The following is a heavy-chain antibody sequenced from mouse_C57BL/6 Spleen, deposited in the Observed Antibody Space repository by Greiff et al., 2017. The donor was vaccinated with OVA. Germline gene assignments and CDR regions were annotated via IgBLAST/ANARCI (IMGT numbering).Heavy chain of an antibody. V-gene: IGHV1-85*01. D-gene: IGHD1-1*01. Sequence: VQGVESGPELVKPGASVKLSCKASGYTFTSYDINWVKQRPGQGLEWIGWIYPRDGSTKYNEKFKGKATLTVDTSSSTAYMELHSLTSEDSAVYFCARSGGITTVVAYYFDYWGQGTTLTVSS. CDR1: GYTFTSYD. J-gene: IGHJ2*01. CDR2: IYPRDGST. CDR3: ARSGGITTVVAYYFDY.